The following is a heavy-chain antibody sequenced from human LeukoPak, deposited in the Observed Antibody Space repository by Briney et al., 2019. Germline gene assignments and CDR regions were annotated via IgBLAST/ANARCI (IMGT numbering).Heavy chain of an antibody. D-gene: IGHD3-10*01. CDR2: IYLSGST. V-gene: IGHV4-4*02. CDR3: ARCPFGFGEFPFDY. CDR1: GGSISSSNW. J-gene: IGHJ4*02. Sequence: SGTLSLTCAVSGGSISSSNWWSWVRQPPGKGLEWIGEIYLSGSTNYNPSLKSRVTISVDKSKNQFSLKLSSVTAADTAVYYCARCPFGFGEFPFDYWGQGTLVTVSS.